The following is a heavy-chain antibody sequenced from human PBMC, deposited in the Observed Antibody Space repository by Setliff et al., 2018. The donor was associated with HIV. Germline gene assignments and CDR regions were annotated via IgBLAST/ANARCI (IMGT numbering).Heavy chain of an antibody. D-gene: IGHD3-10*01. CDR1: GGSISSGSYF. J-gene: IGHJ6*04. V-gene: IGHV4-61*02. CDR2: IYTSGST. Sequence: SETLSLTCTVSGGSISSGSYFWTWIRQPAGKGLEWIGRIYTSGSTNYNPSLKSRVTISVDTSENQFSLKLSSVTAADTAVYYCARRGADSYYPRPLDVWGKGTTVTVSS. CDR3: ARRGADSYYPRPLDV.